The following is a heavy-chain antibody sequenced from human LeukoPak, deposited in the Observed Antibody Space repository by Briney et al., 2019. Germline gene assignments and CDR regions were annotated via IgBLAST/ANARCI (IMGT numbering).Heavy chain of an antibody. CDR2: IRYDGSNK. V-gene: IGHV3-30*02. J-gene: IGHJ4*02. CDR3: AKTRGAAFPYYFDY. CDR1: GFTFSAYG. D-gene: IGHD1-26*01. Sequence: GGSLRLSCAASGFTFSAYGMHWVRQAPGKGLEWVAFIRYDGSNKYYADSVKGRFTISRDNSKNTLYLQVNSLRAEDTAVYYCAKTRGAAFPYYFDYWGKGTLVTVSS.